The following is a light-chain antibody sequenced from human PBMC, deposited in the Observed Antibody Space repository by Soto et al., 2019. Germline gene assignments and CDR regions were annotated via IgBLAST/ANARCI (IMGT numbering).Light chain of an antibody. V-gene: IGKV3-15*01. CDR2: GAS. CDR3: QQYNYWPPT. J-gene: IGKJ1*01. Sequence: EIVITQSPATLSVSPGERATLSWRASQSVSSNFAWYQQKPGQAPRLLIYGASSRATAFPARFSGSGSGTEFTLTISSLQSEDFAVYHCQQYNYWPPTFGQGTKVEIK. CDR1: QSVSSN.